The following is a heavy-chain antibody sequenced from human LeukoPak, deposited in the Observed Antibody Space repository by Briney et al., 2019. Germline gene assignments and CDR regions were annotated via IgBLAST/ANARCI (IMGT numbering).Heavy chain of an antibody. J-gene: IGHJ4*02. CDR1: GFTFSSYA. V-gene: IGHV3-23*01. CDR2: ISGSGGST. D-gene: IGHD2-15*01. Sequence: PGGSLRLPCAASGFTFSSYAMSWVRQAPGKGLEWVSAISGSGGSTYYADSVKGRFTISRDNSKNTLYLQMNSLRAEDTAVYYCAKKTGRVVVAATPLSFDYWGQGTLVTVSS. CDR3: AKKTGRVVVAATPLSFDY.